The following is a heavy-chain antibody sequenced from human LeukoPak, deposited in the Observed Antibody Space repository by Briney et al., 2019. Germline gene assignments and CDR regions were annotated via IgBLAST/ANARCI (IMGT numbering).Heavy chain of an antibody. J-gene: IGHJ6*02. V-gene: IGHV3-48*01. D-gene: IGHD6-13*01. CDR3: ATSSSWSYYYALDV. Sequence: GGSLRLSCAASGFTFSSCWMSWVRQAPGRGPEWISYISGSSSTIKYADSVKGRFTISRDNAKNSLYLQMNSLRAEDTAVYYCATSSSWSYYYALDVWGQGTTVTVSS. CDR1: GFTFSSCW. CDR2: ISGSSSTI.